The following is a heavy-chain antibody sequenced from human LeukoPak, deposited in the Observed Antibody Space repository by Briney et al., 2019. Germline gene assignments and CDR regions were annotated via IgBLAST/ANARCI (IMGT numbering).Heavy chain of an antibody. V-gene: IGHV3-21*01. J-gene: IGHJ5*02. CDR3: ARFGSSGYPVGFDP. D-gene: IGHD3-22*01. Sequence: PGGSLRLSCAASGFTFSSYSMNWVRQAPGKGLEWVSSISSSSSYIYYADSVKGRFTISRDNAKNSLYLQMNSLRAEDTAVYYCARFGSSGYPVGFDPWGQGTLVTVSS. CDR2: ISSSSSYI. CDR1: GFTFSSYS.